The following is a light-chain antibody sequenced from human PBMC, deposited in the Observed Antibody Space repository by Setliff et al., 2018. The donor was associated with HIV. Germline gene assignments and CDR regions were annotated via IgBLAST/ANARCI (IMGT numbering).Light chain of an antibody. CDR2: EVS. CDR1: SSDGGGYNY. V-gene: IGLV2-14*01. J-gene: IGLJ1*01. CDR3: SSYTSIDTYV. Sequence: QSVLTQPASVSGSPGQSITMSCTGTSSDGGGYNYVSWYQQHPGKAPKLIIYEVSNRPSGVSNRFSGSKSGNTASLTSSGLQADDEADYYSSSYTSIDTYVFGTGTKVTV.